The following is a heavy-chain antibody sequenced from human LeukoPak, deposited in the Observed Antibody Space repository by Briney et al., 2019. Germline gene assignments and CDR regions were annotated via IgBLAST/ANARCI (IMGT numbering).Heavy chain of an antibody. CDR2: ISGSGGST. J-gene: IGHJ4*02. CDR3: AKDTTGEFGPDY. V-gene: IGHV3-23*01. CDR1: GFAFSSYA. D-gene: IGHD7-27*01. Sequence: GGSLRLSCAASGFAFSSYAISWVRQAPGKGLEWVSAISGSGGSTYYADSVKGRFTISRDNSKNTLYLQMNSLRAEDTAVYYCAKDTTGEFGPDYWGQGTLVTVSS.